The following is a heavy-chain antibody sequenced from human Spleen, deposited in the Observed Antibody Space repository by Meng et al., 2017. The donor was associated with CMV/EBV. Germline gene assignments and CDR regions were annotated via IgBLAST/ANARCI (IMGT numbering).Heavy chain of an antibody. V-gene: IGHV3-9*01. J-gene: IGHJ6*02. CDR1: GFTFVDYA. D-gene: IGHD2-2*01. CDR2: ISGNSGSI. CDR3: ARCGDKYQMVAGVYYYYSGMDV. Sequence: SLKISCAASGFTFVDYAMHWVRQAPGKGLEWVSGISGNSGSIGYAAPVKGRFTISRANAKNYLYLQMNSLRAADTALYYCARCGDKYQMVAGVYYYYSGMDVWGQGTTVTVSS.